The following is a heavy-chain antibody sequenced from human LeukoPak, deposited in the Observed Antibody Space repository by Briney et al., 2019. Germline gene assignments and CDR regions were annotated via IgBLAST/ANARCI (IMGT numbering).Heavy chain of an antibody. CDR1: GFTFSSYW. D-gene: IGHD3-3*01. V-gene: IGHV3-7*01. Sequence: GGSLRLSCAAPGFTFSSYWMSWVRQAPGKGLEWVANIKQDGSEEYYVDSVKGRFTISRDNAKNSLYLQMNSLRAEDTAVYYCARGDYDFWSGFHDYWGQGTLVTVSS. CDR2: IKQDGSEE. CDR3: ARGDYDFWSGFHDY. J-gene: IGHJ4*02.